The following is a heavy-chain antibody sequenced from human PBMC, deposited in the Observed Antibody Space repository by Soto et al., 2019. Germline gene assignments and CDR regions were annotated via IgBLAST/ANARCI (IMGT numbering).Heavy chain of an antibody. V-gene: IGHV1-3*01. CDR2: INAGNGNT. Sequence: GASVKVSCKASGYTFTSYAMHCVRQAPGQRLEWMGWINAGNGNTKYSQKFQGRVTITRDTSASTAYMELSSLRSEDTAVYYCARDLGYSSSWSYFDYWGQGTLVTVSS. CDR3: ARDLGYSSSWSYFDY. D-gene: IGHD6-13*01. CDR1: GYTFTSYA. J-gene: IGHJ4*02.